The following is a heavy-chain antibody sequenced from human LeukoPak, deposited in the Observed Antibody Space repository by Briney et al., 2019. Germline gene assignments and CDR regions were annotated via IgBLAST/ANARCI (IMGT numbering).Heavy chain of an antibody. CDR1: GFTLSSHG. V-gene: IGHV3-33*01. J-gene: IGHJ4*02. CDR3: ARDLSFGSLDF. D-gene: IGHD1-26*01. CDR2: IWYDGTRE. Sequence: PGGSLRLSCVASGFTLSSHGMHWVRQAPGKGLEWVALIWYDGTRENYADSVKGRFTISRDSSKNTLNLQMNSLRVDDTAVFYCARDLSFGSLDFRGQGTLVTVSS.